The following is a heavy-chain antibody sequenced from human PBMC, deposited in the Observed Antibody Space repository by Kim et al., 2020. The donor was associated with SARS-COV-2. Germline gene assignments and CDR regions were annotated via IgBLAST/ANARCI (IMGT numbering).Heavy chain of an antibody. V-gene: IGHV1-18*04. Sequence: ASVKVSCKASGYTFTSYGISWVRQAPGQGLEWMGWISAYNGNTNYAQKLQGRVTMTTDTSTSTAYMELRSLRSDDTAVYYCARDLPSYSYGYGWFDPWGQGTLVTVSS. CDR2: ISAYNGNT. CDR1: GYTFTSYG. D-gene: IGHD5-18*01. CDR3: ARDLPSYSYGYGWFDP. J-gene: IGHJ5*02.